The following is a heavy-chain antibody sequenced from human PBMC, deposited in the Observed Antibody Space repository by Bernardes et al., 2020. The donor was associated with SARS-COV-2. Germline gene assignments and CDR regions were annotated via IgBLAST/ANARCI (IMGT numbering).Heavy chain of an antibody. CDR1: GYTFTDNY. D-gene: IGHD4-17*01. CDR2: INPNSGRT. CDR3: ARIYDTGDYDSTYFDY. Sequence: ASVKVSCKASGYTFTDNYMHWVRQVPGQGLEWMGWINPNSGRTKYAQTFQDRVTMTRDTSISTAYMELSRLTSDDTAVYFCARIYDTGDYDSTYFDYWGHGTLVTVSS. J-gene: IGHJ4*03. V-gene: IGHV1-2*02.